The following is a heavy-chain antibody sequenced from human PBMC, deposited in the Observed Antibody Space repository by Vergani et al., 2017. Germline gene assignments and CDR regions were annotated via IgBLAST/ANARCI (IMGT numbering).Heavy chain of an antibody. CDR2: ISGSGGST. D-gene: IGHD5-12*01. Sequence: EVQLLESGGDLVQPGGSLRLSCAASGFTFNHCAMNWVRQAPGKGLEWVSGISGSGGSTYYAGSVKGRFTIPRDSSKNTLYLQMNSLSAGDSAVYYCAKANPRNSGYDYLYYYHAMDVWGQGTTVTVSS. J-gene: IGHJ6*02. V-gene: IGHV3-23*01. CDR3: AKANPRNSGYDYLYYYHAMDV. CDR1: GFTFNHCA.